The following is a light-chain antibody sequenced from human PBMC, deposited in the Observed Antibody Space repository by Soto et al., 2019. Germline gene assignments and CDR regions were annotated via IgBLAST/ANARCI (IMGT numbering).Light chain of an antibody. V-gene: IGKV1-5*01. CDR2: DAS. CDR1: QTISSW. Sequence: DIQMTQSPSTLSGSVGDRVTITCRASQTISSWLAWYQQKPGKAPKLLIYDASNLESGVPSRFSGSGSGTEFTLTISSLQPEDFGIYYCRQYENYWTFGQGTKVDNK. J-gene: IGKJ1*01. CDR3: RQYENYWT.